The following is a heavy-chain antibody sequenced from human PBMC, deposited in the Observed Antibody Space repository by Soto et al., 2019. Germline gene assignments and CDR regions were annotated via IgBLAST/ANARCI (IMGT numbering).Heavy chain of an antibody. D-gene: IGHD3-22*01. V-gene: IGHV3-21*01. J-gene: IGHJ3*02. CDR3: ARDLGYYDSSGRRSAFDI. CDR2: ISSSSSYI. CDR1: GFTFSSYS. Sequence: GGSLRLSCAASGFTFSSYSMNWVRQAPGKGLEWVSPISSSSSYIYYADSVKGRFTISRDNAKNSLYLQMNSLRAEDTAVYYCARDLGYYDSSGRRSAFDIWGQGTMVTVSS.